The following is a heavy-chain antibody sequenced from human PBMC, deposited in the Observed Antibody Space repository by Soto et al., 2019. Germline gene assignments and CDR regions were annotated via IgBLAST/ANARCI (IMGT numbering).Heavy chain of an antibody. Sequence: SRTLSSQVSGLTFTVYYMSWIRPAPGEWLEWVALISETGSHTAYGGSVKERFTISRDHARPSVCMQVNRLRSAEPAVYFCARSLRTTSPLTFWGQGTPVTV. J-gene: IGHJ4*02. CDR2: ISETGSHT. V-gene: IGHV3-11*06. CDR3: ARSLRTTSPLTF. D-gene: IGHD3-9*01. CDR1: GLTFTVYY.